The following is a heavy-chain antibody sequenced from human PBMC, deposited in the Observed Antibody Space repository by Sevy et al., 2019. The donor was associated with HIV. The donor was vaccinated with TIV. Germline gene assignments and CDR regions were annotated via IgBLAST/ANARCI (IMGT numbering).Heavy chain of an antibody. CDR1: GGSVSSDTYY. CDR3: TRVGGLTDYGMDV. J-gene: IGHJ6*02. Sequence: SETLSLTCTVSGGSVSSDTYYWTWLRQPPGKGLEFIGYIYYNVRINYNPSLKSRVTISVDTSKNQFSLKVTSVTAAATAFYYCTRVGGLTDYGMDVWGQGTTVTVSS. V-gene: IGHV4-61*01. D-gene: IGHD1-26*01. CDR2: IYYNVRI.